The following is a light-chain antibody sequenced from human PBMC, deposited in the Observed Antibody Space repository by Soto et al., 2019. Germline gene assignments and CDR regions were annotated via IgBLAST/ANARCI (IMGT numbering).Light chain of an antibody. CDR2: EVS. CDR3: SSYTSSSTLYV. Sequence: QSALTQPASVSGSPGQSITISCTGTTSDVGGYNYVCWYQQHPGKAPKLMIYEVSNRPSGVSTRFSGSKSGNTASLTISGLQAEDEADYYCSSYTSSSTLYVFGTGTNVTVL. J-gene: IGLJ1*01. V-gene: IGLV2-14*01. CDR1: TSDVGGYNY.